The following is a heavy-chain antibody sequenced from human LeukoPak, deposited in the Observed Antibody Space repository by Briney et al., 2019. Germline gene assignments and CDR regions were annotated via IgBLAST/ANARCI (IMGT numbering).Heavy chain of an antibody. CDR1: GYTFTSYD. D-gene: IGHD6-19*01. V-gene: IGHV1-8*03. CDR3: ARDTGRHVATISSSGWFSASDY. Sequence: GASVKVSCKASGYTFTSYDINWVRQATGQGLEWMGWMNPNSGNTGYAQKFQGRVTITRNTSISTAYMELSSLRSEDTAVYYCARDTGRHVATISSSGWFSASDYWGQGTLVTVSS. J-gene: IGHJ4*02. CDR2: MNPNSGNT.